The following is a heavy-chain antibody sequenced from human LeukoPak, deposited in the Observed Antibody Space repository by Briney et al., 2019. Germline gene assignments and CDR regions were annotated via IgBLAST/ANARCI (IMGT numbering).Heavy chain of an antibody. Sequence: ASVKVSCKASGYTFTSYYMHWVRQAPGQGLEWMGIINPSGGSTSYAQKFQGRVTMTRDTSTSTAYMELSSLRSEDTAVYYCATPPHYTYYYDSSGYDPGFDYWGQGTLVTVSS. V-gene: IGHV1-46*01. CDR1: GYTFTSYY. D-gene: IGHD3-22*01. CDR3: ATPPHYTYYYDSSGYDPGFDY. CDR2: INPSGGST. J-gene: IGHJ4*02.